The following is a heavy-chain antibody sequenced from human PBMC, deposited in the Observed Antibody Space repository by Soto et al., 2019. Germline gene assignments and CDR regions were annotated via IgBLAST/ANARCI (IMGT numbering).Heavy chain of an antibody. Sequence: QLQLQESGPGLVKPSETLSLTCTVSGSSISSSSYYWGWIRQPPGKGLEWIGSIYYSGSTYYNPSLKGRVTISVDTAKNQFSRKLSSVTAADTAVYYCARRLYYDSSGFEGGGMDVWGQGTTVTVSS. CDR3: ARRLYYDSSGFEGGGMDV. D-gene: IGHD3-22*01. CDR2: IYYSGST. CDR1: GSSISSSSYY. J-gene: IGHJ6*02. V-gene: IGHV4-39*01.